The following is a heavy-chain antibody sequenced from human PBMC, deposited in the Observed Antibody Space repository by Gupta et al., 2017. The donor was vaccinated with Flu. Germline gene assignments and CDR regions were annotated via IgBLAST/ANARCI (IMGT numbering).Heavy chain of an antibody. V-gene: IGHV3-30*18. J-gene: IGHJ6*02. CDR3: AKVVYGSHAYYYYGMDV. D-gene: IGHD3-10*01. Sequence: QVQLVESGGGVVQPGRSLRLSCAASGFTFSSYGMHWVRQAPGKGLGWVAVISYDGSNKYYADSVKGRFTISRDNSKNTLYLQMNSLRAEDTAVYYCAKVVYGSHAYYYYGMDVWGQGTTVTVSS. CDR2: ISYDGSNK. CDR1: GFTFSSYG.